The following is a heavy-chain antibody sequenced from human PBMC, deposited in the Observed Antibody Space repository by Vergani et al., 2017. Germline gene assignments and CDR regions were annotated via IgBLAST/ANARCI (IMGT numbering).Heavy chain of an antibody. J-gene: IGHJ6*02. Sequence: EVQLVESGGGLVQPGGSLRLSCAASGFTFSSYWMSWVRQAPGKGLEWVANIKQDGSEKYYVDSVKGRFTISRDNAKNSLYLQMNSLRAEDTAVYYCARDSPVRGYYYDYGMDVWGQGTTVTVSS. CDR2: IKQDGSEK. CDR3: ARDSPVRGYYYDYGMDV. CDR1: GFTFSSYW. D-gene: IGHD3-10*01. V-gene: IGHV3-7*01.